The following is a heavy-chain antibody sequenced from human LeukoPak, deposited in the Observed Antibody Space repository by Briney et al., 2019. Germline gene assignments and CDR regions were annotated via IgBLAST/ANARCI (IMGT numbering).Heavy chain of an antibody. J-gene: IGHJ4*02. V-gene: IGHV3-21*01. CDR1: GFTFSSYS. D-gene: IGHD6-13*01. CDR3: AAEGYSSSWYETSPFDY. Sequence: RSGGSLRLSCAASGFTFSSYSMNWVRQAPGKGLEWVSSISSSSSYIYYADSVKGRFTISRDNAKNSLYLQMNSLRAEDTAVYYCAAEGYSSSWYETSPFDYWGQGTLVTVSS. CDR2: ISSSSSYI.